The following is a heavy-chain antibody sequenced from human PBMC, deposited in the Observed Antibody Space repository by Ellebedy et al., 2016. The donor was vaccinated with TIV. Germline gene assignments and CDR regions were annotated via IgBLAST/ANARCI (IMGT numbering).Heavy chain of an antibody. CDR1: GGSVSSTRYY. Sequence: MPSETLSLTCSVSGGSVSSTRYYWAWIRQPPGKGLEYIWSVFYSGRPYYNPSFKSRVTLSADTSKNQFSLNLRTVTAADTAVYYCARTDPWQPIDDWGQGILVSVSS. D-gene: IGHD5-12*01. J-gene: IGHJ4*02. V-gene: IGHV4-39*01. CDR3: ARTDPWQPIDD. CDR2: VFYSGRP.